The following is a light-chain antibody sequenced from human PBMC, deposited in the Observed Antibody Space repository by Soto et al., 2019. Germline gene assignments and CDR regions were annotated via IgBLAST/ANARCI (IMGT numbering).Light chain of an antibody. CDR2: DVS. CDR3: CSYAGSYSYV. CDR1: SSDVGGYNY. Sequence: QSVLTQPRSVSGSPGQSVTISCTGTSSDVGGYNYVSWYQQHPGKAPKLMIYDVSKRPSGVPDRFSGSKSGNTASLTISGLQAVDEADYYCCSYAGSYSYVFGTGTKVNVL. V-gene: IGLV2-11*01. J-gene: IGLJ1*01.